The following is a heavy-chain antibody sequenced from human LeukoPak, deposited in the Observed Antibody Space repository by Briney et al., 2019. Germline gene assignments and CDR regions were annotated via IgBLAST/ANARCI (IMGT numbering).Heavy chain of an antibody. CDR1: GFTFSSYS. CDR2: ISRSSSYI. Sequence: GGSLRLSCAASGFTFSSYSMNWVRQAPGKGLEWVSSISRSSSYIYYADSVKGRFTISRDNAKNSLYLQMNSMRAEDTAGYYCTGLAGDRAIVTDFWGQGTLVTVSS. J-gene: IGHJ4*02. CDR3: TGLAGDRAIVTDF. D-gene: IGHD5-18*01. V-gene: IGHV3-21*04.